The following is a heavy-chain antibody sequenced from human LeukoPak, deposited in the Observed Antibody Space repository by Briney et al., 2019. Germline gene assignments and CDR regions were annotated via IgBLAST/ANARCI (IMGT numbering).Heavy chain of an antibody. CDR2: INHSGST. CDR1: GGSFSGYY. D-gene: IGHD3-9*01. CDR3: ARGARYFDWLLYNAFDI. V-gene: IGHV4-34*01. Sequence: PSETLSLTCAVYGGSFSGYYLSWIRQPPGKGLEWIGEINHSGSTNYNPSHKSRVTITVDTSKTQFALMLSSVTGADTAVYYCARGARYFDWLLYNAFDIWGQGTMVTVSS. J-gene: IGHJ3*02.